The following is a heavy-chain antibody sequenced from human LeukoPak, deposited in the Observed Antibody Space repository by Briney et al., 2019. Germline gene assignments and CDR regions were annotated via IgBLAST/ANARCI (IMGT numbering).Heavy chain of an antibody. CDR3: ASGVAPRTTIFGVVILRSARETCWYFDY. J-gene: IGHJ4*02. Sequence: ASVKVSFKASGYTFTSYDINWVRQATGQGLEWMGWMNPNSGRTGYAQKFQGRVTLTRKTPISTAYMELSSLRSEDTVVYYWASGVAPRTTIFGVVILRSARETCWYFDYWGQGTLVTVSS. CDR2: MNPNSGRT. D-gene: IGHD3-3*01. V-gene: IGHV1-8*01. CDR1: GYTFTSYD.